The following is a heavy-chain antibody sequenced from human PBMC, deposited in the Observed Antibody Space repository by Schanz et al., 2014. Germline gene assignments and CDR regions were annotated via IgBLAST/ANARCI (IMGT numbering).Heavy chain of an antibody. CDR3: ARALKGKVAIFGVIAAQNYYYMDV. CDR1: GYIFINSG. J-gene: IGHJ6*03. V-gene: IGHV1-8*02. Sequence: QVQLVQSGAEVKKPGATVKVSCKASGYIFINSGISWVRQAPGQGLEWMGWMNPKTGNTDHAQKFQGRVSMTWDTATSTAYLDLSRLRSEDTRVYYCARALKGKVAIFGVIAAQNYYYMDVWGKGTTVTVSS. CDR2: MNPKTGNT. D-gene: IGHD3-3*01.